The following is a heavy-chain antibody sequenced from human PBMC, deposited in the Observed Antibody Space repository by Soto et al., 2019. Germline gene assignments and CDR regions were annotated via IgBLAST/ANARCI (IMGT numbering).Heavy chain of an antibody. D-gene: IGHD6-6*01. CDR2: IRQDGSDK. J-gene: IGHJ4*02. V-gene: IGHV3-7*05. Sequence: GGSLRLSCVASGFTFSIYWMSWVRQAPGKGLEWVATIRQDGSDKYYVDSVKGRFTISRDNAKNSLYLQMNSLRAGDTAVYYCAPQSSSFGYWGQGTLVTVSS. CDR3: APQSSSFGY. CDR1: GFTFSIYW.